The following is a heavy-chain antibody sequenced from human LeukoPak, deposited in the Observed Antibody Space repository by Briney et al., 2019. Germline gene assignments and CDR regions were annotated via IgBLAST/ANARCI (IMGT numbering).Heavy chain of an antibody. CDR3: ARRSPLPMVRGVTYYFDY. D-gene: IGHD3-10*01. CDR1: GYTFTGYY. V-gene: IGHV1-2*02. Sequence: ASVKVSCKASGYTFTGYYMHWVRQAPGQGLEWMGWINPNSGGTNYAQKFQGRVTMTRDTSISTAYMELSRLRSDDTAVYYCARRSPLPMVRGVTYYFDYWGQGTLVTVSS. J-gene: IGHJ4*02. CDR2: INPNSGGT.